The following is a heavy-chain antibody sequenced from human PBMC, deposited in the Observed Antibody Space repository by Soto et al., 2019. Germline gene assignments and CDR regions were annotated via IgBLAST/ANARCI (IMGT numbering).Heavy chain of an antibody. J-gene: IGHJ6*02. Sequence: EVQLLESGGGLVQPGGSLRLSCAASGFTFSSYAMSWVRQAPGKGLEWVSAISGSGGGTYYADSVNGRFTISRDNSKNTLYLQMNGLRAEDTAVYYCATWVVAAAHSPPYYGMDVWGQGTTVTVSS. CDR1: GFTFSSYA. D-gene: IGHD6-13*01. CDR3: ATWVVAAAHSPPYYGMDV. CDR2: ISGSGGGT. V-gene: IGHV3-23*01.